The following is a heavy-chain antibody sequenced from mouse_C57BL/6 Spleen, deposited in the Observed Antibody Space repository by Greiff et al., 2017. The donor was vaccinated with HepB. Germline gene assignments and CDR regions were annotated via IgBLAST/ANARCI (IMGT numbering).Heavy chain of an antibody. CDR1: GFSLTSYG. D-gene: IGHD2-4*01. J-gene: IGHJ4*01. CDR3: AKKGIYYDYDAFYYYAMDY. Sequence: QVQLQQPGPGLVAPSQSLSITCTVSGFSLTSYGVSWVRQPPGKGLEWLGVIWGDGSTNYHSALISRLSISKDNSKSQVFLKLNSLQTDDTATYYCAKKGIYYDYDAFYYYAMDYWGQGTSVTVSS. CDR2: IWGDGST. V-gene: IGHV2-3*01.